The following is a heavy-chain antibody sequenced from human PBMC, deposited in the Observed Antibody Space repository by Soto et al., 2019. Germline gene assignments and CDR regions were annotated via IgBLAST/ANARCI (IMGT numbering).Heavy chain of an antibody. Sequence: EVRLLESGGGLVEPGGSLRLSCTGSGFSFETYGMTWVRQAPGKGLEWVSGISGSGDNTYYADSVKGRFNISRDNARKTVYLQLVSLRAEDTATYYCAKDPYVGWYCSGGTCPITSWGQGTLVIVSS. V-gene: IGHV3-23*01. J-gene: IGHJ5*02. CDR3: AKDPYVGWYCSGGTCPITS. CDR2: ISGSGDNT. D-gene: IGHD2-15*01. CDR1: GFSFETYG.